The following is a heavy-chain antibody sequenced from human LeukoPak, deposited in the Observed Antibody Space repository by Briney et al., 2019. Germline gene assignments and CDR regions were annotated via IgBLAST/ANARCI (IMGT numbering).Heavy chain of an antibody. CDR3: AKDRNYVGTLDY. Sequence: GGSLRLSCAASGFTFSGFGIYWVRQAPGKGLEWVAVISSDGSNKYYADSVKGRFTISRDSSKNMLYLEMNSLRAEDTAVYYCAKDRNYVGTLDYWGQGTLVTVSS. D-gene: IGHD3-10*02. CDR2: ISSDGSNK. J-gene: IGHJ4*02. V-gene: IGHV3-30*18. CDR1: GFTFSGFG.